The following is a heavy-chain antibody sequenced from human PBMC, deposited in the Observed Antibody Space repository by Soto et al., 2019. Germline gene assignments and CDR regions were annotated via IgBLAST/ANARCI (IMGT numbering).Heavy chain of an antibody. D-gene: IGHD2-15*01. CDR3: ATSTRGNYGSYGYYYYYGMDV. CDR2: IYPGDSDT. CDR1: GYGFTSYW. V-gene: IGHV5-51*01. Sequence: VESLKISCNGSGYGFTSYWIGWVRQMPGKCLEWMGIIYPGDSDTRYSPSFQGQVTISADKSISTAYLQWSSLKASDTAMYYCATSTRGNYGSYGYYYYYGMDVWGQGTTVTVSS. J-gene: IGHJ6*02.